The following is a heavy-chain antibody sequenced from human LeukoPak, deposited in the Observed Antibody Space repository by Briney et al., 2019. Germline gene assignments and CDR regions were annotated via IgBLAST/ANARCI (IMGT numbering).Heavy chain of an antibody. J-gene: IGHJ3*02. CDR2: ISSSSSYI. Sequence: GGSLRLSCAASGFTFSSNAMNWVRQAPGKGLEWVSSISSSSSYIYYADSVKGRFTISRDNAKNSLYLQMNSLRAEDTAVYYCARDRGDYCSSTSCYWDDAFDIWGQGTMVTVSS. D-gene: IGHD2-2*01. CDR3: ARDRGDYCSSTSCYWDDAFDI. CDR1: GFTFSSNA. V-gene: IGHV3-21*01.